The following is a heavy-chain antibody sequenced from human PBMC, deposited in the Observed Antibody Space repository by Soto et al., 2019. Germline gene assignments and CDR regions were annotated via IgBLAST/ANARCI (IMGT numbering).Heavy chain of an antibody. CDR1: GGSISSGGYY. D-gene: IGHD3-9*01. Sequence: QVQLQESGPGLVKPSQTLSLTCTVSGGSISSGGYYWSWIRQHPGKGLEWIGYIYYSGSTYYNPSLKSRVTISVDTSKNQFSLKLSSVTAADTAVYYCARVLGDDILTGPPTSLFDYWGQGTLVTVSS. V-gene: IGHV4-31*03. J-gene: IGHJ4*02. CDR3: ARVLGDDILTGPPTSLFDY. CDR2: IYYSGST.